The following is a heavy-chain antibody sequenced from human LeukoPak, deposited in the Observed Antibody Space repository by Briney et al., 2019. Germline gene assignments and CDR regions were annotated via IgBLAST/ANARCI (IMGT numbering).Heavy chain of an antibody. V-gene: IGHV4-59*08. J-gene: IGHJ6*03. Sequence: SETLSLTCTVSSDSISSYYWSWIRQPPGKGLEWIGYIYYSGSTNYNPSLKSRVTISVDTSKNQFSLKLSSVTAADTAVYYCAITSIAARRLDYYMDVWGKGTTVTVSS. CDR2: IYYSGST. D-gene: IGHD6-6*01. CDR3: AITSIAARRLDYYMDV. CDR1: SDSISSYY.